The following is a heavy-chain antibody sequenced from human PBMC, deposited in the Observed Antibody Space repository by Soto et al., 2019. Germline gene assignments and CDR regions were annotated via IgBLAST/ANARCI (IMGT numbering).Heavy chain of an antibody. CDR2: IIPIFGTA. Sequence: SVKVSCKASGGTFSSYAISWVRQAPGQGLEWMGGIIPIFGTANYVQKFQGRVTITADESTSTAYMELSSLRSEDTAVYYCARHLRDYYFDYWGQGTLVTVSS. CDR1: GGTFSSYA. CDR3: ARHLRDYYFDY. J-gene: IGHJ4*02. V-gene: IGHV1-69*13.